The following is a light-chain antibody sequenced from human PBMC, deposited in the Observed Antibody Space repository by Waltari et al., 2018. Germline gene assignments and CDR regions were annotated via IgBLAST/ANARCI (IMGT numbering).Light chain of an antibody. V-gene: IGKV1-33*01. CDR3: QQYYITPPT. J-gene: IGKJ1*01. Sequence: DIQMTQSPSSLSASVGDTVTITCQANHDISDYLNWYQQKPGKAPNLLISDASHLEAGVPSRFSGSGYGTDFTFTISSLQPEDVAVYYCQQYYITPPTFGQGTKVEIK. CDR1: HDISDY. CDR2: DAS.